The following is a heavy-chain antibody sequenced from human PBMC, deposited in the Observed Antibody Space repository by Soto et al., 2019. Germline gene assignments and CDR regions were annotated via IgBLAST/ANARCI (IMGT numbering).Heavy chain of an antibody. CDR2: IYHSGNT. J-gene: IGHJ5*02. Sequence: PSEALSLPCAVSGCSISSGGYAWSWIRQPPGKGLEWIGYIYHSGNTKYNPSLQSRVTMSLDTSNNQFSLRLTSVTAADTAVYYCARGQRFSDWFDPWGQGTLVPVSP. V-gene: IGHV4-30-2*01. CDR3: ARGQRFSDWFDP. CDR1: GCSISSGGYA. D-gene: IGHD3-3*01.